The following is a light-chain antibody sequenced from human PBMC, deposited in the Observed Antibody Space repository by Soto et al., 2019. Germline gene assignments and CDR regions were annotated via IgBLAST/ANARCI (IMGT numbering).Light chain of an antibody. CDR2: KAS. CDR3: QQYHGYSWT. CDR1: QNIGRW. J-gene: IGKJ1*01. Sequence: DIQMTQSPSTLSASEGDRVTITCRAGQNIGRWLAWYQQKPGKAPKLLIYKASNLESGVPSRFNGSGCGTEFTLTISSLQPDDFATYYCQQYHGYSWTFGQGTKVEVK. V-gene: IGKV1-5*03.